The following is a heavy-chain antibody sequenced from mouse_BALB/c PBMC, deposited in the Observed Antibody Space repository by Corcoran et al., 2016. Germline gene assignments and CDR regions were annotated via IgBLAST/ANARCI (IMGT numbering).Heavy chain of an antibody. CDR2: IYWDDDK. D-gene: IGHD2-14*01. Sequence: QVTLKESGPGILQPSQTLSLTCSFSGFSLTTSAMGVGWIRQPSGKGLEWLAHIYWDDDKRYSPSLKSRLTSSKDTSRNQLFLKINSVDTADTATYYCARSGRYGALGYWGQGTSVTVSS. J-gene: IGHJ4*01. CDR1: GFSLTTSAMG. CDR3: ARSGRYGALGY. V-gene: IGHV8-12*01.